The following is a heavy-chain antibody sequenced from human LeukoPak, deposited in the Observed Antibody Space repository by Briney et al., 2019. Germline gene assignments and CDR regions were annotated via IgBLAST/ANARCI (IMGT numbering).Heavy chain of an antibody. CDR3: AKTTTGFGLYDAFDI. CDR2: IKQDGSEK. J-gene: IGHJ3*02. CDR1: EFTFSNYW. V-gene: IGHV3-7*03. Sequence: GGSLRLSCAASEFTFSNYWMTWVRQAPGKGLEWVANIKQDGSEKYYVDSVKGRFTISRDNAKNSLYLQMNSLRAEDTALYYCAKTTTGFGLYDAFDIWGQGTMVTVSS. D-gene: IGHD4-17*01.